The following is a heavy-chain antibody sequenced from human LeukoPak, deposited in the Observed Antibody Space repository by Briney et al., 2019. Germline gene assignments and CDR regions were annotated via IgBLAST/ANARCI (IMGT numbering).Heavy chain of an antibody. CDR3: ARDSSSWYYFDY. CDR2: ISSNGGRT. Sequence: GGSLRLSCAAPGFTFSSYAMHWVRQAPGEGMEYISAISSNGGRTYYANSVKGRFTISRDNSKNTLYLQMGSLRAEDMAVYYCARDSSSWYYFDYWGQGTLVTVSS. D-gene: IGHD6-13*01. J-gene: IGHJ4*02. CDR1: GFTFSSYA. V-gene: IGHV3-64*01.